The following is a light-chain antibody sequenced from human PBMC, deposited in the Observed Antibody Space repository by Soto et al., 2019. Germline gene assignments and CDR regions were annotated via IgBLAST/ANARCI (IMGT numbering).Light chain of an antibody. CDR3: QKYNSYPYT. CDR2: QAS. V-gene: IGKV1-5*03. Sequence: DIQMTQSPSTLSASVGDRVTITCRASQSINSWLAWYQQKPWTAPKVLIYQASRVQSGVPSRFSGSGSGTEFTLTISSLQPDDFATYYCQKYNSYPYTFGQGTKLEIK. CDR1: QSINSW. J-gene: IGKJ2*01.